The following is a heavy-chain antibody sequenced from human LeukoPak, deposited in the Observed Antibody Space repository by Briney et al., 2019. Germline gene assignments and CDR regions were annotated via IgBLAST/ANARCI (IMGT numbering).Heavy chain of an antibody. CDR2: ISYDGSNK. V-gene: IGHV3-30*01. CDR3: ARELNGATALDY. D-gene: IGHD1-1*01. J-gene: IGHJ4*02. CDR1: GFTFSSYA. Sequence: GGSLRLSCAASGFTFSSYAMHWVRQAPGKGLEGVAVISYDGSNKYYADSVKGRFTISRDNSKNTLYLQMNSLRAEDTAVYYCARELNGATALDYWGQGTLVTVSS.